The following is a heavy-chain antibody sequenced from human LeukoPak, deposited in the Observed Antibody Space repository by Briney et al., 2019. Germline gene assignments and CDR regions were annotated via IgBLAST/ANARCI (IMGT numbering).Heavy chain of an antibody. CDR3: ARSLYDAVPARGWFDP. V-gene: IGHV1-69*06. Sequence: ASVKVSCKASGGTFSSYAISWVRQAPGQGLEWMGGIIPIFGTANYAQKFQGRVTITADKSTSTAYMELSSLRSEDTAVYYCARSLYDAVPARGWFDPWGQGTLVTVSS. CDR2: IIPIFGTA. CDR1: GGTFSSYA. J-gene: IGHJ5*02. D-gene: IGHD3-3*01.